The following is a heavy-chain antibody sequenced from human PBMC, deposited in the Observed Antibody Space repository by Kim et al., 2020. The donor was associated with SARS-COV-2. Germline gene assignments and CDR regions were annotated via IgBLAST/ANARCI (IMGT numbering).Heavy chain of an antibody. CDR1: GFTFSDYY. CDR2: ITSSSTFI. V-gene: IGHV3-11*06. CDR3: ARDRAMRQGGDAFDL. J-gene: IGHJ3*01. Sequence: GGSLRLSCVGSGFTFSDYYMSWLRQAPGKGLEWIAYITSSSTFIHYAASVKGRFTISRDNARDSVYLQMSSLRADDTAVYYCARDRAMRQGGDAFDLWG. D-gene: IGHD1-26*01.